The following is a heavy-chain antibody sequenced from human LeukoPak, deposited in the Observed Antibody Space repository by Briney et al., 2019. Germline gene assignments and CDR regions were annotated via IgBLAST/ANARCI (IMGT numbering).Heavy chain of an antibody. CDR1: GFTFSSYG. D-gene: IGHD3-9*01. CDR3: SKDRLDRTGYYFFDY. Sequence: GGSLRLSCAASGFTFSSYGMHWVRQAPGKGLKWVASIRYDGDNKYYADSVRGRFTISRDDSRNTLYVQMNSLRVEDTAVYFCSKDRLDRTGYYFFDYWGQGTLVTVSS. J-gene: IGHJ4*02. CDR2: IRYDGDNK. V-gene: IGHV3-30*02.